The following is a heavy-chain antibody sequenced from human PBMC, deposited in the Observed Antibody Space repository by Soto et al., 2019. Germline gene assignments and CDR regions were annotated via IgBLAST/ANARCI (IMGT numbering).Heavy chain of an antibody. Sequence: GESLKISCKGSGYSFTSYWIGWVRQMPGKGLEWMGIIYPGDSDTRYSPSFQGQVTISADKSISTAYLQWSSLKASDTAMYYCARCSGDYYDSSGYPNWFDPWGQGTLVTVSS. V-gene: IGHV5-51*01. CDR1: GYSFTSYW. D-gene: IGHD3-22*01. J-gene: IGHJ5*02. CDR2: IYPGDSDT. CDR3: ARCSGDYYDSSGYPNWFDP.